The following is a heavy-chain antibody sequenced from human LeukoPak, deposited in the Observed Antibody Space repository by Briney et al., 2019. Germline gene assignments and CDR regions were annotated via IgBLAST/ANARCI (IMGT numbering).Heavy chain of an antibody. J-gene: IGHJ6*02. CDR2: IYHSGST. D-gene: IGHD5/OR15-5a*01. CDR3: ARSTYYDMDV. V-gene: IGHV4-59*01. CDR1: GGSITNFY. Sequence: PSETLSLTCSVSGGSITNFYWSWIRQPPGKGLEWIGYIYHSGSTNYNPSLKSRVTISIDTSKNQFSLKLSSVTATDTAVYYCARSTYYDMDVWSQGTTVTVSS.